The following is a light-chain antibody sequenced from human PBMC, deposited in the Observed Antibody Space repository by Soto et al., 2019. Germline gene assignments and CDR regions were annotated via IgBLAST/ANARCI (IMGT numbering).Light chain of an antibody. J-gene: IGKJ1*01. Sequence: IVLTQSPGTLSLSPGERATLFCRASQSVTSNYLAWYQPRPGQAPRLLIYAASSRAAGIPDRFSGSGSGTDFTLTISRLEPEDFAVYYCQPYGRSPLTFGQGTKVDIK. V-gene: IGKV3-20*01. CDR1: QSVTSNY. CDR2: AAS. CDR3: QPYGRSPLT.